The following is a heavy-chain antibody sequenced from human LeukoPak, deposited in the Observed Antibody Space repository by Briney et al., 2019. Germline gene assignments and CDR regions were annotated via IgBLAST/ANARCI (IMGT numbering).Heavy chain of an antibody. CDR1: GGSISSGGYY. CDR2: IYYSGST. J-gene: IGHJ5*02. CDR3: ARDQSLYRYSSSWYVGWFDP. D-gene: IGHD6-13*01. Sequence: SETLSLTCTVSGGSISSGGYYWSWIRQHPGKGLEWIGYIYYSGSTYYNPSLKSRVTISVDTSKNQFSLKLSSVTAADTAVYYCARDQSLYRYSSSWYVGWFDPWGQGTLVTVSS. V-gene: IGHV4-31*03.